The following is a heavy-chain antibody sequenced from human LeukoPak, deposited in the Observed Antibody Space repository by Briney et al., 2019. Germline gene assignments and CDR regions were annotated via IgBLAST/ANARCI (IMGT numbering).Heavy chain of an antibody. CDR1: GYSFTSYW. Sequence: GESLQISCKGSGYSFTSYWIGWVRQMPGKGLEWMGIIYPGDSDTKYSPSFQGQVTISADKSISTAYLQWSSLKASDTAMYYCARTSSSWRAEYFQHWGQGTLVTVSS. CDR2: IYPGDSDT. D-gene: IGHD6-13*01. V-gene: IGHV5-51*01. CDR3: ARTSSSWRAEYFQH. J-gene: IGHJ1*01.